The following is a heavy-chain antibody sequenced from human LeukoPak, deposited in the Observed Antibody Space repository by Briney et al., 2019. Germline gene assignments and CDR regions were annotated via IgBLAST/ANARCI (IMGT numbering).Heavy chain of an antibody. CDR1: GFTFSSYA. D-gene: IGHD3-10*01. CDR3: AKIWTGGSGSASDY. J-gene: IGHJ4*02. CDR2: ISGSGGST. Sequence: GGSLRLSCAASGFTFSSYAMSWVRQAPGKGLEWVSAISGSGGSTYYADSVKGRFTISRDNSKNTLYLQMNSLRAEDTAVYYCAKIWTGGSGSASDYWGQGTLVTVSS. V-gene: IGHV3-23*01.